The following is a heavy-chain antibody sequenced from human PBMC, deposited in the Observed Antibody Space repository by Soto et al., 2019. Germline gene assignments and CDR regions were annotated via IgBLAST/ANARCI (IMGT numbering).Heavy chain of an antibody. CDR3: ARDLGKTPYWYYGMDV. Sequence: QVQLQESGPGLVKPSQTLSLTCTVSGGSISSGAYFWSWIRQHPGKGLEWIGYISYSGSTYYNPSLKSRVTISADTSKNQFSLKLSSVTAADTAVYYCARDLGKTPYWYYGMDVWGQGTTVTVSS. CDR2: ISYSGST. J-gene: IGHJ6*02. CDR1: GGSISSGAYF. V-gene: IGHV4-31*03.